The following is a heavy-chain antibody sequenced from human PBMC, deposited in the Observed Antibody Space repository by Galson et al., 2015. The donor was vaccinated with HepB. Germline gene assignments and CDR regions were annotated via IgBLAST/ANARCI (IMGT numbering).Heavy chain of an antibody. V-gene: IGHV1-58*01. Sequence: SVKVSCKASGFTFTSSAVQWVRQARGQRLEWIGWIVVGSGNTNYAQKFQERVTITRDMSTSTAYMELSSLRSEDTAVYYCAADSGGSSWYSGNDYWGQGTLVTVSS. D-gene: IGHD6-13*01. J-gene: IGHJ4*02. CDR2: IVVGSGNT. CDR1: GFTFTSSA. CDR3: AADSGGSSWYSGNDY.